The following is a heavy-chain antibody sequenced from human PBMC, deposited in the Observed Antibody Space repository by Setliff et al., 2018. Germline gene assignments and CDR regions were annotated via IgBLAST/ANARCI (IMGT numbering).Heavy chain of an antibody. Sequence: GESLKISCKASGYTFSRYWIGWVRQMPGKGLEWLGIIYPSDSHTRYSPSFQGQVTISADKSISTAYLQWSSLTASDTAMYYCARALASAATVYFDYWGQGTLVTVSS. D-gene: IGHD6-13*01. CDR1: GYTFSRYW. J-gene: IGHJ4*02. CDR2: IYPSDSHT. V-gene: IGHV5-51*01. CDR3: ARALASAATVYFDY.